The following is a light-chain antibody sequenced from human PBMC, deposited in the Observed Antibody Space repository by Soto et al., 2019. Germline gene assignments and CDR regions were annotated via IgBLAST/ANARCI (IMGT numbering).Light chain of an antibody. CDR1: QSISNS. CDR3: RQYVSYPVT. V-gene: IGKV1-5*03. Sequence: DIQMTQSPSTLSASVGDRVTITCRASQSISNSLAWYQQKPGKAPNLLIYKASSLESGVPSRFSGSGCGTEFNLTISSLQPDAFATSDGRQYVSYPVTFGGGTKVEVK. J-gene: IGKJ4*01. CDR2: KAS.